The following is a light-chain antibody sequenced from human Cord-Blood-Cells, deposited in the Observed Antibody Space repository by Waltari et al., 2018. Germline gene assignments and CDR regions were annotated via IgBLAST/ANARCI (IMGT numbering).Light chain of an antibody. Sequence: EIVLTQSPATLSLSPGERATLSSRASQSVSSYLAWYQQKPGQAPSLLIYDASNRATGIPARFSCSGSGTDVTLTISSLEPEDFAVYYGQQRSNWPPLTFGGGTKVEIK. CDR3: QQRSNWPPLT. V-gene: IGKV3-11*01. J-gene: IGKJ4*01. CDR1: QSVSSY. CDR2: DAS.